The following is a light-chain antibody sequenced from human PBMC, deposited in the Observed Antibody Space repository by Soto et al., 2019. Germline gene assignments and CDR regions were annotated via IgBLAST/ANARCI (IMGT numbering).Light chain of an antibody. V-gene: IGKV3-15*01. J-gene: IGKJ3*01. Sequence: EVVMTQSPATLSVSPGEGATLSCRASQSVSSKLAWYQQKPGQAPRLLICGASTRATGIPARFSGSESGTEFALTISSLQSEDFAVYYCQQYDNWPFTFGPGTKVDIK. CDR2: GAS. CDR3: QQYDNWPFT. CDR1: QSVSSK.